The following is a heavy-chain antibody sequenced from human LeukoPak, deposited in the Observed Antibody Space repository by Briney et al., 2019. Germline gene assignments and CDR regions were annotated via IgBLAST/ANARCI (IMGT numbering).Heavy chain of an antibody. D-gene: IGHD1-1*01. V-gene: IGHV3-7*01. CDR2: IKQDESEK. Sequence: GGSLRLSCAASGFTLSSYWMSWVRQAPGKGLEWVANIKQDESEKYYVDSVKGRFTISRDNAKNSLYLQMNSLRAEDTAVYYCARDKMEGPTKPDYWGQGILVTVSS. J-gene: IGHJ4*02. CDR3: ARDKMEGPTKPDY. CDR1: GFTLSSYW.